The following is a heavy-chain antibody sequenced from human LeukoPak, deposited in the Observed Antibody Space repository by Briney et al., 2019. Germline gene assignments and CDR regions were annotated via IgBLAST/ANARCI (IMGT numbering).Heavy chain of an antibody. Sequence: GGSLRLSCAASGFTLSTYWMSWVGQAPGKGLEWVANINQDGGENYYVDSVKGRFTISRDNAKNSLYLQMNSLRAEDTAVYYCARYCSGGSCFDYWGQGTLVTVSS. V-gene: IGHV3-7*03. CDR3: ARYCSGGSCFDY. J-gene: IGHJ4*02. CDR2: INQDGGEN. CDR1: GFTLSTYW. D-gene: IGHD2-15*01.